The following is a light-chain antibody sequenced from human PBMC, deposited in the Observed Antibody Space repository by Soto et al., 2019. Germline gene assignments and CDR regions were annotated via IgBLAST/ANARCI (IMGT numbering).Light chain of an antibody. V-gene: IGKV1-39*01. CDR1: QSNGRV. J-gene: IGKJ4*01. CDR3: QLSFPTPSA. Sequence: DIQMTQSPSSLSASVGDRVTITCRASQSNGRVLNWYQQKPGKAPNVLINVASTLRSWVSSRVSGSGSGTDFNLTINSMQPEDFATYFCQLSFPTPSASGGGPKVDIK. CDR2: VAS.